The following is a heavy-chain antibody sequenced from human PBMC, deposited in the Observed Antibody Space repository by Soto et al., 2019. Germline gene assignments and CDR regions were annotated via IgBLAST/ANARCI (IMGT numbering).Heavy chain of an antibody. V-gene: IGHV1-18*01. CDR1: GYTFTSYG. Sequence: QVQLMQSGGVVKKPGASVRVSCKASGYTFTSYGISWVRQAPGQGLGWMGWISAYKGNTNYAQKLQGRVTMTTDTSTSTAYMELRSLRSDDTAVYYCARYNRGWCNYWGQGTLVTVSS. CDR3: ARYNRGWCNY. J-gene: IGHJ4*02. CDR2: ISAYKGNT. D-gene: IGHD2-8*01.